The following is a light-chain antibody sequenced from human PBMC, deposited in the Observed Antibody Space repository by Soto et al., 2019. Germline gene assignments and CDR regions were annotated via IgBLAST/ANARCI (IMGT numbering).Light chain of an antibody. V-gene: IGLV2-14*01. CDR2: EVR. J-gene: IGLJ2*01. CDR3: SSFAPSDTRV. CDR1: SSDVGGYNY. Sequence: QSALTQPASVSGSPGQSITISCTGTSSDVGGYNYVSWYQQYPGKAPKLIIYEVRNRPSGVSSRFSGSRSDNTASLTISGRRPEDEADYYCSSFAPSDTRVFGGGTKLTVL.